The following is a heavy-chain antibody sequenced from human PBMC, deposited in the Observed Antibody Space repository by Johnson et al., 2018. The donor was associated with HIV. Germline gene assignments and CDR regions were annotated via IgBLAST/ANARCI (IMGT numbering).Heavy chain of an antibody. CDR1: GFTFSSYD. D-gene: IGHD6-19*01. Sequence: VQLVESGGGLVQPGGSLRLSCAASGFTFSSYDMHWVRQATGKGLEWVSAIGTAGDTYYPGSVKGRFTISRENAKNSLYLQMNSLRAGDTAVYYCARARGAVAGTYAFDIWGQGTMVTVSS. CDR3: ARARGAVAGTYAFDI. J-gene: IGHJ3*02. CDR2: IGTAGDT. V-gene: IGHV3-13*01.